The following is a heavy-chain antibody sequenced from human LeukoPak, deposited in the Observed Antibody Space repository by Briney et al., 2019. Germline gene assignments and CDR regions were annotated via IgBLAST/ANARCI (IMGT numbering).Heavy chain of an antibody. Sequence: PGRSLRLSCAASGFTFSSYGMHWVRQAPGKGLEWVAVIWFDGSNKYYADSVKGRFTISRDNSKNTLYLQMNSLRAEDTAVYYCASGDYYGSGSYQLDYWGQGTLVTVSS. CDR2: IWFDGSNK. CDR3: ASGDYYGSGSYQLDY. CDR1: GFTFSSYG. J-gene: IGHJ4*02. D-gene: IGHD3-10*01. V-gene: IGHV3-33*01.